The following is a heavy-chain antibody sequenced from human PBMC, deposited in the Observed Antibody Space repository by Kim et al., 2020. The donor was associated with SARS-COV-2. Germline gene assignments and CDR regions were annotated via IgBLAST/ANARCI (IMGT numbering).Heavy chain of an antibody. CDR2: IYYSGST. CDR3: ARGDPYGDFNS. CDR1: GGSISSGDYY. D-gene: IGHD4-17*01. J-gene: IGHJ5*01. V-gene: IGHV4-30-4*01. Sequence: SETLSLTCTVSGGSISSGDYYWSWIRQPPGKGLEWIGYIYYSGSTYYNPSLKSRVTISVDTSKNQFSLKLSSVTAADTAVYYCARGDPYGDFNSWGQGTLVTVSS.